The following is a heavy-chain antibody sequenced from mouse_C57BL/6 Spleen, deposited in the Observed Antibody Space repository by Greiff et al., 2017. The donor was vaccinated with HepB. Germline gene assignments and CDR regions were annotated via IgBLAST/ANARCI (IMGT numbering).Heavy chain of an antibody. V-gene: IGHV1-50*01. D-gene: IGHD1-1*01. Sequence: QVQLQQPGAELVKPGASVKLSCKASGYTFTSYWMQWVKQRPGQGLEWIGEIDPSDSYTNYNQKFKGKATLTVDTSSSTAYMQLSSLTSEDSAVYYCARSITTVGGRFAYGGQGTLVTVSA. J-gene: IGHJ3*01. CDR1: GYTFTSYW. CDR3: ARSITTVGGRFAY. CDR2: IDPSDSYT.